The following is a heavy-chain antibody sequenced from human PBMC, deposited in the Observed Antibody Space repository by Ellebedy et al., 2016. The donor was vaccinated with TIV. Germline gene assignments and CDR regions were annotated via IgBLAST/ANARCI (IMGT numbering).Heavy chain of an antibody. J-gene: IGHJ5*02. CDR1: GFTFSSYA. D-gene: IGHD2-2*01. CDR2: ISDSGDTT. CDR3: AKGALPSALYNWFDP. V-gene: IGHV3-23*01. Sequence: PGGSLRLSCGASGFTFSSYAMTWVRQAPGKGLEWVSSISDSGDTTYYADSVKGRFTISRDNSKNTLCLQMNSLRAEDTAVYFCAKGALPSALYNWFDPWGQGTLVTVSS.